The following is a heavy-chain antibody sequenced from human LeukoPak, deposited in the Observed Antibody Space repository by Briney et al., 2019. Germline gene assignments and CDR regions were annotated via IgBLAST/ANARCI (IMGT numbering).Heavy chain of an antibody. J-gene: IGHJ4*02. D-gene: IGHD6-19*01. CDR2: ISSSGSTI. CDR1: GFTFSSYE. Sequence: GGSLRLSCAASGFTFSSYEMNWVRQAPGKGLEWVSYISSSGSTIYYADSVKGRFTISRDNAKNSLYLQMNSLRAEDTAVCYYATSYSSGWYYFDYWGQGTLVTVSS. CDR3: ATSYSSGWYYFDY. V-gene: IGHV3-48*03.